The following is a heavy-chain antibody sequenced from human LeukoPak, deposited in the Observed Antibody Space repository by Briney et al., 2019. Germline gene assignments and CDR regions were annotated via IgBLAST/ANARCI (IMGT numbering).Heavy chain of an antibody. J-gene: IGHJ4*02. V-gene: IGHV4-39*07. CDR3: ARARGGSYIY. CDR2: IYYSGST. D-gene: IGHD1-26*01. CDR1: GYSISSSSYY. Sequence: SETLSLTCTVSGYSISSSSYYWGWIRQPPGKGLEWIGSIYYSGSTYYNPSLKSRVTISVDTSKNQFSLKLSSVTAADTAVYYCARARGGSYIYWGQGTLVTVSS.